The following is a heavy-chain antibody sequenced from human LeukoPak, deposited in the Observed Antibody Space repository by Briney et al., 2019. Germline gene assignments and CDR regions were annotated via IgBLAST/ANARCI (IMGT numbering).Heavy chain of an antibody. D-gene: IGHD5-24*01. CDR2: ISSSSSYI. Sequence: GGSLRLSCAASGFTFSSYSMNWVRQAPGKGLEWVSSISSSSSYIYYADSVKGRFTISRDNAKNSLYLQMNSLRAEDTAVYYCARDRVRMAMATFPPDYWGQGTLVTVSS. V-gene: IGHV3-21*01. CDR1: GFTFSSYS. J-gene: IGHJ4*02. CDR3: ARDRVRMAMATFPPDY.